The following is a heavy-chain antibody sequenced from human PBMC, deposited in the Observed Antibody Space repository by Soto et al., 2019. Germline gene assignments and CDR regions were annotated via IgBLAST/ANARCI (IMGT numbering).Heavy chain of an antibody. D-gene: IGHD1-26*01. CDR1: GGSISSYY. CDR2: IYYSGST. Sequence: SETLSLTCTVSGGSISSYYWSWIRQPPGKGLEWIGYIYYSGSTNYNPSLKSRVTISVDTSKNQFSLKLSSVTAADTAVYYCARGGQWGAEDYYYYMDVWGKGTTVTVSS. CDR3: ARGGQWGAEDYYYYMDV. J-gene: IGHJ6*03. V-gene: IGHV4-59*01.